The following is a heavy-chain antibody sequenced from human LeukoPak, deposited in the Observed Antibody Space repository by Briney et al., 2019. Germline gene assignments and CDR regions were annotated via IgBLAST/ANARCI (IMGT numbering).Heavy chain of an antibody. CDR3: ARDTHLEY. V-gene: IGHV4-39*02. D-gene: IGHD2/OR15-2a*01. CDR1: GDSVSSGGYY. CDR2: IHPDGNT. Sequence: SETLSLTCTVSGDSVSSGGYYWGWTRQPPGKGLEWIGNIHPDGNTHYNPSLKSRVSISVDTSKNQFSLRLSSVTAADTAIYYCARDTHLEYWGQGTPVTVSS. J-gene: IGHJ4*02.